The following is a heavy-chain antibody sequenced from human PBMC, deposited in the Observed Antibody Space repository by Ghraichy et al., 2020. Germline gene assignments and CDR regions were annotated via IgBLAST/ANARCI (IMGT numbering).Heavy chain of an antibody. J-gene: IGHJ6*02. Sequence: LSLTCAASGFTFSSYAMSWVRQAPGKGLEWVSAISGSGGSTYYADSVKGRFTISRDNSKNTLYLQMNSLRAEDTAVYYCAKERYCSSTSCLPYGMDVWGQGTTVTVSS. CDR2: ISGSGGST. CDR3: AKERYCSSTSCLPYGMDV. D-gene: IGHD2-2*01. V-gene: IGHV3-23*01. CDR1: GFTFSSYA.